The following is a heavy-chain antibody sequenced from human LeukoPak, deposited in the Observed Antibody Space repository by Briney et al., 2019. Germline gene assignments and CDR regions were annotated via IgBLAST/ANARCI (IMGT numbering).Heavy chain of an antibody. D-gene: IGHD3-9*01. CDR1: GFTFNNYA. CDR3: AKDLRVTSRLGYFDY. J-gene: IGHJ4*02. V-gene: IGHV3-23*01. CDR2: ISADGAHT. Sequence: PGGSLRLSCAASGFTFNNYALTWARLSPEQVLEWVSSISADGAHTYYAESVKGRFTISRDDSTDTVYLQMNSLRGEDTAVYFCAKDLRVTSRLGYFDYWGQGTLGTVST.